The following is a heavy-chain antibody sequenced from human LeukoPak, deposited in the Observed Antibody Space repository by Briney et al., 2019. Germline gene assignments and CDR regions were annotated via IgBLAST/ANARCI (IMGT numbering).Heavy chain of an antibody. V-gene: IGHV5-51*01. CDR1: GYSFSSYW. Sequence: GESLKISCKGSGYSFSSYWIVWVRQPPEKRLDWMGIVYPEDSDTRYSPAFQGQVTISADKSISTAYLQWSSLKASDTAMYYCARAAYDSSWLTDNWGQGTLVTVSS. J-gene: IGHJ4*02. CDR3: ARAAYDSSWLTDN. D-gene: IGHD6-13*01. CDR2: VYPEDSDT.